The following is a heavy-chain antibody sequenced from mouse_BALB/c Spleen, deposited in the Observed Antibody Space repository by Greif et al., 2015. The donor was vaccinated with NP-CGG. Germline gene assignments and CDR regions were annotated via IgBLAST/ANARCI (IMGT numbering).Heavy chain of an antibody. CDR1: GYTFTSYW. CDR2: IYPSDSYT. CDR3: TRPNYYGSSYRGDFDY. J-gene: IGHJ2*01. D-gene: IGHD1-1*01. Sequence: VQLQQSGAELVRPGASVKLSCKASGYTFTSYWINWVKQRPGQGLEWIGNIYPSDSYTNYNQKFKDKATLTVDKSSSTAYMQLSSPTSEDSAVYYCTRPNYYGSSYRGDFDYWGQGTTLTVSS. V-gene: IGHV1-69*02.